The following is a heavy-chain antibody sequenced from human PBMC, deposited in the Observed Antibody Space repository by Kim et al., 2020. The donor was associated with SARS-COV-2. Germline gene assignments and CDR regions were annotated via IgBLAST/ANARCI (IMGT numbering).Heavy chain of an antibody. CDR1: GYSFTSYG. J-gene: IGHJ4*02. V-gene: IGHV1-18*01. D-gene: IGHD6-13*01. Sequence: ASVKVSCKTSGYSFTSYGISWLRQAPGQGLEWMGWISPYDTNTKYAQNLQGRVTLTTDTSTSTAYMELRSLRSDDTAVYYCARSGQLAYWGQGTLVTVSS. CDR3: ARSGQLAY. CDR2: ISPYDTNT.